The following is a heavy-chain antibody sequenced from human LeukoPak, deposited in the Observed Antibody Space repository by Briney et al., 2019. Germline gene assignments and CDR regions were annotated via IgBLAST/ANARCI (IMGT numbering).Heavy chain of an antibody. CDR3: ARGGGYDWRGAFDI. J-gene: IGHJ3*02. V-gene: IGHV4-38-2*02. CDR2: IYHSGST. Sequence: SETLSLTCTVYGYSISSGYYWGWIRQPPGKGLEWIGSIYHSGSTYYNPSLKSRVTISVDTSKNQFSLKLSSVTAADTAVYYCARGGGYDWRGAFDIWGQGTMVTVSS. CDR1: GYSISSGYY. D-gene: IGHD5-12*01.